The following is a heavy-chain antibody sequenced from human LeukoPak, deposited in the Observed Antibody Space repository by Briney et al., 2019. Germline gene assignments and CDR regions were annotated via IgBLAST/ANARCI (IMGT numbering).Heavy chain of an antibody. Sequence: SETLSLTCAVYGGSFSGYYWSWIRQPPGKGLEWIGEINHSGSTNYNPSLKSRVTISVDTSKNQFSLKLSSVTAADTAVYYCARSSTITMVRGVIIRGGYCFDYWGQGTLVTVSS. V-gene: IGHV4-34*01. CDR2: INHSGST. J-gene: IGHJ4*02. D-gene: IGHD3-10*01. CDR3: ARSSTITMVRGVIIRGGYCFDY. CDR1: GGSFSGYY.